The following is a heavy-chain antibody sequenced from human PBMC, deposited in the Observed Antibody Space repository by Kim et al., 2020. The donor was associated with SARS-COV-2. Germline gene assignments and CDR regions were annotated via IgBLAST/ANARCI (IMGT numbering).Heavy chain of an antibody. Sequence: SETLSLTCTVSGGSISSSSYYWGWIRQPPGKGLEWIGSIYYSGSTYYNPSLKSRVTISVDTSKNQFSLKLSSVTAADTAVYYCAGRLRPYGSGSYYTLYNWFDPWGQGTLVTVSS. CDR2: IYYSGST. V-gene: IGHV4-39*01. CDR3: AGRLRPYGSGSYYTLYNWFDP. CDR1: GGSISSSSYY. D-gene: IGHD3-10*01. J-gene: IGHJ5*02.